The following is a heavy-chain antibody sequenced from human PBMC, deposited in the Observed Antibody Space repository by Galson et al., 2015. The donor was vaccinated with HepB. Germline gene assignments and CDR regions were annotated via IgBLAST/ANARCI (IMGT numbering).Heavy chain of an antibody. Sequence: SATLSLTCNVSGVSISSYSWSWIRQAAGTGLEWIGRVYSTGSTNDNPTLKSRVTMSIDKSKQQVSLRLTSVTAADTAVYYCAREPTIAVAGTYYYYGMDVWGQGTPVTVSS. D-gene: IGHD6-19*01. CDR2: VYSTGST. V-gene: IGHV4-4*07. CDR1: GVSISSYS. CDR3: AREPTIAVAGTYYYYGMDV. J-gene: IGHJ6*02.